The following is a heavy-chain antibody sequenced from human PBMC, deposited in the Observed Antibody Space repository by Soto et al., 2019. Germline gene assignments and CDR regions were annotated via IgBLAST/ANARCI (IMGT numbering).Heavy chain of an antibody. CDR1: GGTFSSYA. CDR3: AQTLGLAVAGPGRFDL. D-gene: IGHD6-19*01. CDR2: IIPIFGRA. J-gene: IGHJ2*01. V-gene: IGHV1-69*12. Sequence: QVQLVQSGAEVKKPGSSVKVSCKASGGTFSSYAISWVRQAPGPGLEWMGGIIPIFGRANYAQNFQGRVTITAAAYTXXADLERGSVRSEDTAVYYCAQTLGLAVAGPGRFDLWGRGTLVTVSS.